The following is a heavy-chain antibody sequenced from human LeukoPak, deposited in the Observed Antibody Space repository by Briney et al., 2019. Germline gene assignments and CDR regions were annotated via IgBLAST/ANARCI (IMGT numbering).Heavy chain of an antibody. V-gene: IGHV1-69*05. CDR3: ARVGRSRGSLPNSYYYMDV. J-gene: IGHJ6*03. D-gene: IGHD1-26*01. CDR1: GDIFNSYS. Sequence: SVKVSCKASGDIFNSYSISWVRQAPGQGLEWMGGIIPIFGSANYAQTFQGRVTITTDQSTSTAYMELSSLSSEDMAVYYCARVGRSRGSLPNSYYYMDVWGKGTTVTVSS. CDR2: IIPIFGSA.